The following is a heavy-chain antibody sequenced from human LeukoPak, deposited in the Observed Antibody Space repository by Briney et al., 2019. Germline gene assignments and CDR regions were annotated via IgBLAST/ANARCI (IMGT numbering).Heavy chain of an antibody. CDR1: GYAFTGYY. CDR2: INPNSGGT. D-gene: IGHD3-9*01. CDR3: ALVLRYFDWGDAFDI. Sequence: ASVKVSCKASGYAFTGYYMHWVRQAPGQGLEWMGWINPNSGGTNYAQKLQGRVTMTTDTSTSTAYMELRSLRSDDTAVYYCALVLRYFDWGDAFDIWGQGTMVTVSS. J-gene: IGHJ3*02. V-gene: IGHV1-2*02.